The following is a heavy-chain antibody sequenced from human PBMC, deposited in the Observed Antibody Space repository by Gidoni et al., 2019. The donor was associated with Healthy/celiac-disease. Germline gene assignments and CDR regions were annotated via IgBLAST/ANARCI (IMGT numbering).Heavy chain of an antibody. J-gene: IGHJ4*02. CDR1: GGTFSSYA. Sequence: QVQLVQSGAEVKKPGPSVKVSCKASGGTFSSYALSWVRQAPGQGLEWMGGIIPIFGTANYAQKFQGRVTITSDESTSTAYMELSSLRSEDTAVYYCARNRKRLNYYDSRGYDYWGQGTLVTVSS. CDR3: ARNRKRLNYYDSRGYDY. V-gene: IGHV1-69*01. D-gene: IGHD3-22*01. CDR2: IIPIFGTA.